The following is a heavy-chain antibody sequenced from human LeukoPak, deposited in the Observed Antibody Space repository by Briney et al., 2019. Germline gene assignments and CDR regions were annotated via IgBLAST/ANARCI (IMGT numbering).Heavy chain of an antibody. J-gene: IGHJ4*02. V-gene: IGHV3-7*01. CDR3: VRGNDYGGPHY. CDR2: IKEDGSKK. D-gene: IGHD4-23*01. CDR1: GFTFSRYW. Sequence: GGSLRLSCAASGFTFSRYWMTWVRQAPGKGLEWVANIKEDGSKKNYVDSVKGRFTISRDNAKNSLYLQMNSLRAEDAAVYYCVRGNDYGGPHYWGQGTLVTVSS.